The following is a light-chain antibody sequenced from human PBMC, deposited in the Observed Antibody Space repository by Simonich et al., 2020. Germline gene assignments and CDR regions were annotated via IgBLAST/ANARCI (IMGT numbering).Light chain of an antibody. CDR1: SSNTGSNY. J-gene: IGLJ3*02. Sequence: QSVLTQPPSASGTPGQRVTISCSGSSSNTGSNYVYWYQQLPGTAPKLLIYRNNQRPSGVPDRFSGSKSGTSASLAITGLQAEDEADYYCQSYDSSLSGSVFGGGTKLTVL. CDR2: RNN. CDR3: QSYDSSLSGSV. V-gene: IGLV1-47*01.